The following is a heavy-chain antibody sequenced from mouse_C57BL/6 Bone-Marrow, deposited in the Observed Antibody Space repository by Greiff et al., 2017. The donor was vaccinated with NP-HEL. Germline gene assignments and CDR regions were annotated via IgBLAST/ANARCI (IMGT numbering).Heavy chain of an antibody. D-gene: IGHD1-2*01. CDR2: ISSGGDYI. Sequence: EVKLVESGEGLVKPGGSLKLSCAASGFTFSSYAMSWVRQTPEKRLEWVAYISSGGDYIYYADTVKGRFTIARDNARNTLYLQMSSLKSEDTAMYYCTRVGVRPYYFDYWGQGTTLTVSS. J-gene: IGHJ2*01. V-gene: IGHV5-9-1*02. CDR1: GFTFSSYA. CDR3: TRVGVRPYYFDY.